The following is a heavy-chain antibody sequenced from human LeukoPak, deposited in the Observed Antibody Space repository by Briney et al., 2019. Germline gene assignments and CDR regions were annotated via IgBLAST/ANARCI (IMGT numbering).Heavy chain of an antibody. D-gene: IGHD2-21*02. J-gene: IGHJ4*02. V-gene: IGHV4-4*09. CDR1: GGSISGHY. CDR2: IFITGNT. Sequence: SETLSLTCSVSGGSISGHYWSWIRQPPGKELEWIGYIFITGNTIYNPSLSSRVTMSLDTSKNQFSLKLSSVTAADTAVYHCARFAYCGTGCWYYFDFWGRGMLVTVSS. CDR3: ARFAYCGTGCWYYFDF.